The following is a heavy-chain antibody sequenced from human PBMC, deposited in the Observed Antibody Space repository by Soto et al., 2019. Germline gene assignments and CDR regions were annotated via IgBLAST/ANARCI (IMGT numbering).Heavy chain of an antibody. CDR1: GGSISSGGYS. V-gene: IGHV4-31*03. J-gene: IGHJ6*02. Sequence: QVQLQESGPGLVKPSQTLSLTCTVSGGSISSGGYSWSWIRQHPGQGLEWIGYIYYSGSTYYNPSLKSRVTISVDTSKNQFSLKLSSVTAADTAVYYCARYPDYYYGMDVWGQGTTVTVSS. CDR3: ARYPDYYYGMDV. CDR2: IYYSGST.